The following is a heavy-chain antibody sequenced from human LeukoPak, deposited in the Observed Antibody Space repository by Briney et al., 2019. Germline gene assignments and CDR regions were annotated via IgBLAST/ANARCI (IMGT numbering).Heavy chain of an antibody. CDR2: ISSSSSYI. J-gene: IGHJ4*02. CDR1: GFTFSSYS. D-gene: IGHD6-13*01. Sequence: GGSLRLSCAASGFTFSSYSMNWVRQAPGRGLEWVSSISSSSSYIYYADSVKGRFTISRDNAKNSLYLQMNSLRAEDTAVYYCARDMTIAAAGTHRGDYWGQGTLVTVSS. CDR3: ARDMTIAAAGTHRGDY. V-gene: IGHV3-21*01.